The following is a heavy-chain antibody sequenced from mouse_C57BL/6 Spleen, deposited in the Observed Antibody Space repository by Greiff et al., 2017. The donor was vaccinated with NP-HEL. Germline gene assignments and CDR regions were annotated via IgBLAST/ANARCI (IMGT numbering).Heavy chain of an antibody. V-gene: IGHV1-82*01. D-gene: IGHD2-14*01. CDR1: GYAFSSSW. CDR2: IYPGDGDT. Sequence: VQLQESGPELVKPGASVKISCKASGYAFSSSWLNWVKQRPGKGLEWIGRIYPGDGDTNYNGKFKGKATLTADKSSSTAYMQLSSLASEDSAVYGCDRYGYDEGDYYAMDYWGQGTSVTVSS. J-gene: IGHJ4*01. CDR3: DRYGYDEGDYYAMDY.